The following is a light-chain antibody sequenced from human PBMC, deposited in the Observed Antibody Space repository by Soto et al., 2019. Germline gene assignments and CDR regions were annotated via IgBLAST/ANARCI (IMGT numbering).Light chain of an antibody. CDR1: QSVSSNY. Sequence: ENVLTQSPGTLSLSPGERVTLSCRASQSVSSNYLAWYQQKPGQAPRLLIYGASVRATGIPDRFSGSGSGTDFTLTISRLEPEDSAVYYCHQYNSWPRGTFGPGTKVEIQ. CDR3: HQYNSWPRGT. CDR2: GAS. V-gene: IGKV3-20*01. J-gene: IGKJ3*01.